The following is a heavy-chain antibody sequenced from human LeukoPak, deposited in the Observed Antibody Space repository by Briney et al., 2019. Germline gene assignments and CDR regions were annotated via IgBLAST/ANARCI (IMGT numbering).Heavy chain of an antibody. CDR2: ISYDGSNK. CDR3: AKGVGITMIVVANDAFDI. D-gene: IGHD3-22*01. V-gene: IGHV3-30*18. CDR1: GFTFSSYA. Sequence: GGSLRLSCAASGFTFSSYAMSWVRQAPGKGLEWVAVISYDGSNKYYADSVKGRFTISRDNSKNTLYLQMNSLRAEDTAVYYCAKGVGITMIVVANDAFDIWGQGTMVTVSS. J-gene: IGHJ3*02.